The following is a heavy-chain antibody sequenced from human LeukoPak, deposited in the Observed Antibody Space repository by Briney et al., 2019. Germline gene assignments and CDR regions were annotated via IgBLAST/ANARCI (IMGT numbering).Heavy chain of an antibody. V-gene: IGHV1-8*01. J-gene: IGHJ6*03. D-gene: IGHD3-10*01. CDR3: ASSPGGGSYMDV. CDR1: GYTFTSYD. Sequence: ASVKVSCKASGYTFTSYDINWVRQATGQGLEWMGWMNPNSGNTSYAQKFQGRVTMTRNTSISTAYMELSSLRSEDTAVYYCASSPGGGSYMDVWGKGTTVTVSS. CDR2: MNPNSGNT.